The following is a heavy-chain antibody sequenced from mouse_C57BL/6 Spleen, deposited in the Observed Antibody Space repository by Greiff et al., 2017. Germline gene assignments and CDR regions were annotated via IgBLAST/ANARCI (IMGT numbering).Heavy chain of an antibody. CDR3: ARCSYYYGSRYFDV. Sequence: VQLQQPGAELVKPGASVKMSCKASGYTFTSYWITWVKQRPGQGLEWIGDIYPGSGSTNYTEKFKGKATLTVDKSSSTAYRQLSSLTSEDSAVYYCARCSYYYGSRYFDVWGTGTTVTVSS. J-gene: IGHJ1*03. D-gene: IGHD1-1*01. CDR1: GYTFTSYW. CDR2: IYPGSGST. V-gene: IGHV1-55*01.